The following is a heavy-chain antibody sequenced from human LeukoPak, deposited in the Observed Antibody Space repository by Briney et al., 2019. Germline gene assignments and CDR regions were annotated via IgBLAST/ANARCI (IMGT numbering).Heavy chain of an antibody. CDR2: INGSGDKT. CDR1: GFTLSNYA. D-gene: IGHD1-1*01. Sequence: GGSLRLSCAASGFTLSNYAMNWVRQAPGKGLEWVSSINGSGDKTYYADSVKGRFTISRDNSKNTLYLQMNSLRAEDTAVYYCAKPARTDYTDYWGQGTLVTVSS. J-gene: IGHJ4*02. V-gene: IGHV3-23*01. CDR3: AKPARTDYTDY.